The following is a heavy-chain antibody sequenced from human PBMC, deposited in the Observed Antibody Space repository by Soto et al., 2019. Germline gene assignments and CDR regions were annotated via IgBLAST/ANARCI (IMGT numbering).Heavy chain of an antibody. CDR3: SREGGDGIDY. Sequence: SETLSLTCTVSGGSIRSGSHYWSWIRQHPGKGLEWIGYIYYSGSTYYNPSLKSRITISISTSKNQFSLKLTSVTAADTAVYYCSREGGDGIDYWGQGTLVTVSS. CDR2: IYYSGST. D-gene: IGHD3-16*01. CDR1: GGSIRSGSHY. V-gene: IGHV4-31*03. J-gene: IGHJ4*02.